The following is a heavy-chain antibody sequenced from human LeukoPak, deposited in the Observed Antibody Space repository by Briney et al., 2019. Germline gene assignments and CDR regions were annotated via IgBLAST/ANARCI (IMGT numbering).Heavy chain of an antibody. CDR3: ARLSIAARPRDY. J-gene: IGHJ4*02. V-gene: IGHV4-39*01. D-gene: IGHD6-6*01. CDR2: IYYSGST. Sequence: SETLSHTCTVSGGSISSSSYYWGWIRQPPGKGLEWIGSIYYSGSTYYNPSLKSRVTISVDTSKNQFSLKLSSVTAADTAVYYCARLSIAARPRDYWGQGTLVTVSS. CDR1: GGSISSSSYY.